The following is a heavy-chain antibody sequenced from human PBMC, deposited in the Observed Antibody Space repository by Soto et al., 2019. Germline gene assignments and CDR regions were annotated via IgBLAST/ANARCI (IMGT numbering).Heavy chain of an antibody. CDR1: GGSISSYY. Sequence: PSETLSLTCTVSGGSISSYYWSWIRQPPGKGLEWIGYIYYSGSTNYNPSLKSRVTISVDTSKNQFYLKLSSVTAADTAVYYCARDGRYCTNGVCPYYFDYWGQGTLVTVSS. J-gene: IGHJ4*02. CDR3: ARDGRYCTNGVCPYYFDY. V-gene: IGHV4-59*01. CDR2: IYYSGST. D-gene: IGHD2-8*01.